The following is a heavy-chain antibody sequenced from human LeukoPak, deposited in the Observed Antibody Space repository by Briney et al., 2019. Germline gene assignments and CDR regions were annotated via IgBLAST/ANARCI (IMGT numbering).Heavy chain of an antibody. CDR2: ISSSGSTI. D-gene: IGHD2-15*01. J-gene: IGHJ6*03. CDR3: ARRVLRYYYYYMDV. Sequence: PGGSLRLSCAASGFTFSDYYMSWIRQAPGKGLEWVSYISSSGSTIYYADSVKGRFTISRDNAKNSLYLQMNSLRAEDTAVYYCARRVLRYYYYYMDVWGKGTTVTVSS. CDR1: GFTFSDYY. V-gene: IGHV3-11*04.